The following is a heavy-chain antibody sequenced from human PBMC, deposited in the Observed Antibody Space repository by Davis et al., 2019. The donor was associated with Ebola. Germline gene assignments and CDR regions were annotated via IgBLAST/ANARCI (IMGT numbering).Heavy chain of an antibody. CDR1: GLTLAPYD. CDR2: ISSNGGTT. Sequence: GASLKISCAVSGLTLAPYDMTWVRQAPGKGLDWVSRISSNGGTTYYADSVRGRFTISRDNSRNTLYLQMNSLRAEDTAVYYCAGAWDWGQGTLVTVSS. D-gene: IGHD3-16*01. V-gene: IGHV3-23*01. J-gene: IGHJ4*02. CDR3: AGAWD.